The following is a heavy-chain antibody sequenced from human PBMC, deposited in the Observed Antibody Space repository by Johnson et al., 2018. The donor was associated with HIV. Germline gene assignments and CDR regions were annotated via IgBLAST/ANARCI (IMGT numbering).Heavy chain of an antibody. V-gene: IGHV3-NL1*01. D-gene: IGHD5-18*01. Sequence: VQLVESGGGVVQPGRSLRLSCAASGFTFSSYAMHWVRQAPGKGLEWVAVIYSGGSTYYADSVKGRFTISRDNSKNTLYLQMNSLRAEDTAVFYCAKDEGYGKFDAFDIWGQGTMVTVSS. CDR1: GFTFSSYA. J-gene: IGHJ3*02. CDR3: AKDEGYGKFDAFDI. CDR2: IYSGGST.